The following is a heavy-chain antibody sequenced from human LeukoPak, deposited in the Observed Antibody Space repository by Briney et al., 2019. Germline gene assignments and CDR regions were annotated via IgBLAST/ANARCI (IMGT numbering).Heavy chain of an antibody. D-gene: IGHD6-13*01. Sequence: GGFLRLSCAASGFTFSSYGMHWVRQAPGKGLEWVAVISYDGSNKYYADSVKGRFTISRDNSKNTLYLQMNSLRAEDTAVYYCAKDIGFLAAAGTFDYWGQGTLVTVSS. CDR2: ISYDGSNK. J-gene: IGHJ4*02. V-gene: IGHV3-30*18. CDR3: AKDIGFLAAAGTFDY. CDR1: GFTFSSYG.